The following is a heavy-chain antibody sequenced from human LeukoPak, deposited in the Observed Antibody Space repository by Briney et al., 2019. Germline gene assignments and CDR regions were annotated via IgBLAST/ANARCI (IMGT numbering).Heavy chain of an antibody. Sequence: SVKVSCKASGFTLINSAVQWVRQARGQRLEWVGWIIVGSGQTRYAQKFQERVTITRDMSTSTAFLELSSLRSEDLAVYYCAAGDTLVRGVIIPFAPWGQGTLVTVSS. CDR2: IIVGSGQT. J-gene: IGHJ5*02. D-gene: IGHD3-10*01. V-gene: IGHV1-58*01. CDR1: GFTLINSA. CDR3: AAGDTLVRGVIIPFAP.